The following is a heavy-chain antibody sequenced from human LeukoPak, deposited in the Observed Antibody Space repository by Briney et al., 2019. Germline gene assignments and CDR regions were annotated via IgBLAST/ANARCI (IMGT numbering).Heavy chain of an antibody. Sequence: GGSLRLSCAASGFTFSSYAVNWVRQAPGKGLEWLSFTSSSSGSTHYADSVKGRFTISRDNAKNSLHLQMNSLRAEDTAVYYRARGRDSGSFIIDYWGQGTLVTVSS. D-gene: IGHD3-10*01. V-gene: IGHV3-48*01. CDR3: ARGRDSGSFIIDY. J-gene: IGHJ4*02. CDR1: GFTFSSYA. CDR2: TSSSSGST.